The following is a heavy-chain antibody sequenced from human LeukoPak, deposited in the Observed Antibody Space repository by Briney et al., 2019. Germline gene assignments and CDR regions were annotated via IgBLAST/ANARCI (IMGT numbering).Heavy chain of an antibody. V-gene: IGHV1-8*01. CDR2: MNPNSGNT. Sequence: ASVKVSCKASGYTFTSYDINWVRQATGQGLEWMGWMNPNSGNTGYAQKFQGRITMTRNTSISTAYMELSSLRSEDTAVYYCASLYYDILTGYYPPGWFDPWGQGTLVTVSS. CDR1: GYTFTSYD. CDR3: ASLYYDILTGYYPPGWFDP. D-gene: IGHD3-9*01. J-gene: IGHJ5*02.